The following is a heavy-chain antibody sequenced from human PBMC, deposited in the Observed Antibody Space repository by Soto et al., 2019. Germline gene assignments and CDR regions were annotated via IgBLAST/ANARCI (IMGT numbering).Heavy chain of an antibody. J-gene: IGHJ4*02. CDR3: TTDPLPATARGEGYFDY. Sequence: EVQLVESGGGLVTPGGSLRLSCVASGFTFNNVWMTWVRQAPGKGLEWVGHIKGETDGGTTDYAAPVKGRFTISRDDSKTTLFLQMSSLKTEDTGVYYCTTDPLPATARGEGYFDYWGQGTLVTVSS. D-gene: IGHD1-26*01. V-gene: IGHV3-15*01. CDR1: GFTFNNVW. CDR2: IKGETDGGTT.